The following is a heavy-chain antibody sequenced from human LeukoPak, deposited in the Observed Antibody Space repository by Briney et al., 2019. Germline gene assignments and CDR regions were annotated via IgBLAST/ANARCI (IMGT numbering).Heavy chain of an antibody. Sequence: SETLSLTCTVSGGSISSYYWSWIRQPPGKGLEWIGYIYYSGSTNYNPSLKSRVTISVDTSKNQFSLKLSSVTAADTAVYYCARGEKEWFGESLDLNPWGQGTLVTVSS. V-gene: IGHV4-59*01. J-gene: IGHJ5*02. D-gene: IGHD3-10*01. CDR3: ARGEKEWFGESLDLNP. CDR2: IYYSGST. CDR1: GGSISSYY.